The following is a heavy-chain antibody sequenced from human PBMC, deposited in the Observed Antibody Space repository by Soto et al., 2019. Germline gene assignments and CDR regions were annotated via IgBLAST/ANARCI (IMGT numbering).Heavy chain of an antibody. V-gene: IGHV1-8*01. CDR2: MNPNSGNT. Sequence: ASVKVSCKASGYTFTSSDINWVRQATGQGLEWMGWMNPNSGNTGYAQKFQGRVTMTRNTSISTAYMELSSLRSEDTAVYYCARGALYYDFWSGYYGWFDPWGQGTLVTVSS. CDR3: ARGALYYDFWSGYYGWFDP. CDR1: GYTFTSSD. J-gene: IGHJ5*02. D-gene: IGHD3-3*01.